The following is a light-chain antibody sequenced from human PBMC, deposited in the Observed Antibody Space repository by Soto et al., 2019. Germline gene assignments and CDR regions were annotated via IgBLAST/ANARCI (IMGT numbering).Light chain of an antibody. V-gene: IGKV3-20*01. J-gene: IGKJ1*01. CDR3: QQFDGSSWT. CDR2: AAS. Sequence: EIVLTQSPGALSLSPGDRATLSCRASQSVNSASLSWHQQKPGQAPRLLIYAASSRATDIPDRFSGSGSGTDFTLTIDRLEPGDFAVYFCQQFDGSSWTFGQGTKVEIK. CDR1: QSVNSAS.